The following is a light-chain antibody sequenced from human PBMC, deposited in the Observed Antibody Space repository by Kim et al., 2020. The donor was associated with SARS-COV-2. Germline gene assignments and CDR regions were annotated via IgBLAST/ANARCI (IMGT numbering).Light chain of an antibody. CDR1: HDVDSTY. CDR3: QQYGSIPLT. J-gene: IGKJ4*01. V-gene: IGKV3-20*01. Sequence: IVLTQFPGTLTLSPGERATLSCRASHDVDSTYLAWYQQRPGQAPRLLIHGASRRATGIPDRFSVSGSGTDFTLTISRLEPEDAAVYFCQQYGSIPLTFGGGTKVDIK. CDR2: GAS.